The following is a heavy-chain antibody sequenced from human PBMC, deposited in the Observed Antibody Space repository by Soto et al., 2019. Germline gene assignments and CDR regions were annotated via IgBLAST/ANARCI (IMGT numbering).Heavy chain of an antibody. J-gene: IGHJ4*02. CDR3: ARDSIAAAGTDY. V-gene: IGHV3-11*06. CDR2: ISSSSSYT. CDR1: GFTFSDYY. D-gene: IGHD6-13*01. Sequence: PGGSLRLSCAASGFTFSDYYMSWIRQAPGKGLEWVSYISSSSSYTNYADSAKGRFTISRDNAKNSLYLQMNSLRAEDTAVYYCARDSIAAAGTDYWGQGTLVTVSS.